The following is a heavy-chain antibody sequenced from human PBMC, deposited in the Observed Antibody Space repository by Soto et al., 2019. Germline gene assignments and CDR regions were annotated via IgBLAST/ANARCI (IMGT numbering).Heavy chain of an antibody. J-gene: IGHJ4*02. V-gene: IGHV1-69*05. CDR2: IIPLFLRT. CDR3: ARASGYSSSWAEFDY. D-gene: IGHD6-13*01. Sequence: SVKVSCKASGGTFSSQLISWVRQAPGQGLEWMGGIIPLFLRTYYAQKFQGRVTMTRDTSISTAYMELSRLRSDDTAVYYCARASGYSSSWAEFDYWGQGTLVTVSS. CDR1: GGTFSSQL.